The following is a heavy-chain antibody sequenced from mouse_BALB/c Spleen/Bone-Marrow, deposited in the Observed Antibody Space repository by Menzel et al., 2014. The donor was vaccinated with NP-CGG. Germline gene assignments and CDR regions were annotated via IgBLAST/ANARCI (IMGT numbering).Heavy chain of an antibody. J-gene: IGHJ2*01. Sequence: DVKLVESGGGLVKPGGSLKLSCAASGFSFSSYSMSWVRQTPEKGLEWVATISSGGHDTYYPDSVKGRFTISRDNAKNTLYLQMSSLKSEDTAMYYCSKDGGYDYSYYFDYWGQGTTLTVSS. CDR1: GFSFSSYS. CDR2: ISSGGHDT. V-gene: IGHV5-6-4*01. CDR3: SKDGGYDYSYYFDY. D-gene: IGHD2-4*01.